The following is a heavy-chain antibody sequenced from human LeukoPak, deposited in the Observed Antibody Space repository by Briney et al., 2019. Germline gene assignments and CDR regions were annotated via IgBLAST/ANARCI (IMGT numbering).Heavy chain of an antibody. CDR1: GYTFTSYY. Sequence: GASVKVSCKASGYTFTSYYMHWVRQAPGQGLEWMGIINPSGGSTSYAQKFQGRVTMTRDTSTSTVYMELSSLRSEDTAVYYCARVKGGADSSGYYPVFDYWGQGTLVTVSS. CDR2: INPSGGST. J-gene: IGHJ4*02. V-gene: IGHV1-46*01. D-gene: IGHD3-22*01. CDR3: ARVKGGADSSGYYPVFDY.